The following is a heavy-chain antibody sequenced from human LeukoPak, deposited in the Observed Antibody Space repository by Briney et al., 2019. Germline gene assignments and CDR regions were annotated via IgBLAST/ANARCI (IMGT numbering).Heavy chain of an antibody. V-gene: IGHV4-61*01. CDR1: GGYVNRGTFF. J-gene: IGHJ5*02. Sequence: PSETLSLTCAVSGGYVNRGTFFWTWIRKPPGKGLEWIGYISNSGSTNYHPSLKSRVTISSDTSKTQFTLKLSSVTAADTAVYYCARDGSGFNWFDPWGQGTLVTVSS. CDR3: ARDGSGFNWFDP. CDR2: ISNSGST. D-gene: IGHD3-22*01.